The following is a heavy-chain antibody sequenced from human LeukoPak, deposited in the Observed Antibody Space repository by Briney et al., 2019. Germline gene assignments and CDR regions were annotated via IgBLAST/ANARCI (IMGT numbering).Heavy chain of an antibody. CDR3: AKGTYSSSPRDY. CDR2: ISGGGGST. V-gene: IGHV3-23*01. D-gene: IGHD6-6*01. J-gene: IGHJ4*02. CDR1: GFTFSDAW. Sequence: GGSLRLSCAASGFTFSDAWMSWVRQAPGKGLEWVSAISGGGGSTYYAGSVKGRFTISRDNSKNTLFLQMNSLRAEDTAVYYCAKGTYSSSPRDYWGQGTLVTVSS.